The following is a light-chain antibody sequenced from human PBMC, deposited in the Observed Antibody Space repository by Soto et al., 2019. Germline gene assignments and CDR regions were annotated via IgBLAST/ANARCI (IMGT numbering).Light chain of an antibody. CDR3: QQYGSLPLT. V-gene: IGKV3-20*01. Sequence: VLTQSAGTLSLLAGERAPLPCRASQSVSSYLAWYQQKPGQAPRLLIYGVSSRATGIPDRFSGSGSGTDFTLSISRLEPEDFAVYYCQQYGSLPLTFAGGTKVDIK. CDR2: GVS. J-gene: IGKJ4*01. CDR1: QSVSSY.